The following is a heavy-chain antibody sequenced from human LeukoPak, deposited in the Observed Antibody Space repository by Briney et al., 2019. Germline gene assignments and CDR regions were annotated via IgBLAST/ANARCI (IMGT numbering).Heavy chain of an antibody. V-gene: IGHV1-46*01. J-gene: IGHJ4*02. CDR3: ARDARVGATTDGGGDY. D-gene: IGHD1-26*01. CDR1: GYTFTSYY. Sequence: ASVKVSCTASGYTFTSYYMHWVRQAPGQGLEWMGIINPSGGGTSYAQKFQGRVTMTRDTSTSTVYMELSSLRSEDTAVYYCARDARVGATTDGGGDYWGQGTLVTVSS. CDR2: INPSGGGT.